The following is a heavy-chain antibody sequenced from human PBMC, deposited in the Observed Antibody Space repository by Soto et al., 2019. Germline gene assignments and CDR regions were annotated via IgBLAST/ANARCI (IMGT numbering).Heavy chain of an antibody. V-gene: IGHV4-31*03. CDR1: GGSISSGGYY. Sequence: PSETLSLTCTVSGGSISSGGYYWSWIRQYPGKGLEWIGYIYYSGSTYYNPSLKSRVSISVDTSKSQFSLELSSVTAADTAVYYCARGRAYSGYDSGNYFDYWGQGTLVTVSS. CDR3: ARGRAYSGYDSGNYFDY. CDR2: IYYSGST. D-gene: IGHD5-12*01. J-gene: IGHJ4*02.